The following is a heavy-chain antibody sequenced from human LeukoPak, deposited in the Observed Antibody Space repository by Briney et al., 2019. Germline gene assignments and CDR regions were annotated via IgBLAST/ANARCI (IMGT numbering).Heavy chain of an antibody. J-gene: IGHJ5*02. CDR1: GFTFSGSD. V-gene: IGHV3-73*01. CDR2: IKNKANSQAT. CDR3: TSGWFGEAA. D-gene: IGHD3-10*01. Sequence: GGSLRLSCAASGFTFSGSDMHWVRQASGKGLEWVGRIKNKANSQATSYAASVKGRFTISRDDSKNTGYLQMNSLKTEDTEVYYCTSGWFGEAAWGQGTLFTVSS.